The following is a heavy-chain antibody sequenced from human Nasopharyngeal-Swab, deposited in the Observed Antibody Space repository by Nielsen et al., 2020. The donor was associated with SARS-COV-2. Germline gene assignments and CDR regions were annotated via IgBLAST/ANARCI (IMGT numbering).Heavy chain of an antibody. V-gene: IGHV4-31*03. CDR2: IYYSGST. J-gene: IGHJ6*02. D-gene: IGHD3-22*01. CDR3: AAWLTYYYYGMDV. CDR1: GGSISSGGYY. Sequence: SETLSLTCTVSGGSISSGGYYWSWIRQHPGKGLEWIGYIYYSGSTYYNPSLKSRVTISVDTSKNQFSLKLSSVTAADTAVYYCAAWLTYYYYGMDVWGQGITVTVSS.